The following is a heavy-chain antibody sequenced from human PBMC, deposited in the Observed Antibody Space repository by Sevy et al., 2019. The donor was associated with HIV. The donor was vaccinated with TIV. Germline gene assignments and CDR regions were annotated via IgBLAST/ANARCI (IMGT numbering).Heavy chain of an antibody. J-gene: IGHJ4*02. D-gene: IGHD3-10*01. V-gene: IGHV3-7*01. CDR1: GFTFSSYW. Sequence: GESLKISCAASGFTFSSYWMSWVRQAPGKGLEWLATINLDGSETFYVDSVKGRFTIPRHNPRKSVYLQMTSLSADDTYVYYCARLFYGSADYWGQGTLVTVSS. CDR3: ARLFYGSADY. CDR2: INLDGSET.